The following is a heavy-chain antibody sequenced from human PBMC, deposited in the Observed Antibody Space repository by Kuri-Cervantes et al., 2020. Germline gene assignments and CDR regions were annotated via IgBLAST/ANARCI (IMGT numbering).Heavy chain of an antibody. J-gene: IGHJ4*02. CDR1: GFTFSNYA. D-gene: IGHD3-10*01. Sequence: GESLKISCAASGFTFSNYAMSWVRQAPGEGLEWVSGITGSGGSTYYADSVKGRFTISRDKSKNTLYLQMNSLRAEDAAVYYCAKQSLDYYGSGSYSTFDYWGQGTLVTVSS. V-gene: IGHV3-23*01. CDR2: ITGSGGST. CDR3: AKQSLDYYGSGSYSTFDY.